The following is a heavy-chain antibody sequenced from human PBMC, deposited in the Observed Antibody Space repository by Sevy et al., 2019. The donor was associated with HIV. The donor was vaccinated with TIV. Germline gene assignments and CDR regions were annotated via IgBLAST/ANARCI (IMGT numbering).Heavy chain of an antibody. Sequence: GGSLRLSCAASGFTFSEYGMHWVRQAPGKGLEWVVVISHDGRNNKYNADSVKGRFTISRDNSKNTLYLQMNSLRAEDTTIYYCARDRGEILSSAFNYWGQGTLVTVSS. CDR1: GFTFSEYG. CDR3: ARDRGEILSSAFNY. D-gene: IGHD3-10*01. J-gene: IGHJ4*02. CDR2: ISHDGRNNK. V-gene: IGHV3-30*04.